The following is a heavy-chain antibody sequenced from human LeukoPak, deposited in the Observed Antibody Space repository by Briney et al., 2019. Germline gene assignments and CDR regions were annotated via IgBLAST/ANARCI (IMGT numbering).Heavy chain of an antibody. CDR3: AIDSYDSSVGYYYMDV. CDR2: INPNSGGT. CDR1: GYTFTGYY. Sequence: GASVKVSCKASGYTFTGYYMHWVRQAPGQGLEWMGRINPNSGGTNYAQKFQGRVTMTRDTSISTAYMELSRLRSDDTAVHYCAIDSYDSSVGYYYMDVWGKGTTVTVSS. D-gene: IGHD3-22*01. V-gene: IGHV1-2*06. J-gene: IGHJ6*03.